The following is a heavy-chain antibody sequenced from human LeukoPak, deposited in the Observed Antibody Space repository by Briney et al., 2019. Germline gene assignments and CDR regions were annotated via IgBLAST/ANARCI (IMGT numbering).Heavy chain of an antibody. CDR1: GYTFTSYY. CDR2: INLSGGST. Sequence: ASVKVSCKASGYTFTSYYMHWVRQAPGQGLEWMGIINLSGGSTSYAQKFQGRVTMTRDTSTSTVYMELSSLRSEDTAVYYCARDPSHYDFWSGYCDYWGQGTLVTVSS. J-gene: IGHJ4*02. V-gene: IGHV1-46*01. CDR3: ARDPSHYDFWSGYCDY. D-gene: IGHD3-3*01.